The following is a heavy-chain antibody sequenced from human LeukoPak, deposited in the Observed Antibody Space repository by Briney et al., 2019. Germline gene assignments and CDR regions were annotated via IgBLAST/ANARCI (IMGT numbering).Heavy chain of an antibody. J-gene: IGHJ5*02. Sequence: GGSLRLSCAASGFTFSSYSMNWVRQAPGKGLEWVSYISSSSSTIYYADSVKGRFTISRDNAKNSLYLQMNSLRAEDTAVYYCARSIGLNWFDPWGQGTLVTVSS. D-gene: IGHD3-10*01. CDR1: GFTFSSYS. V-gene: IGHV3-48*01. CDR3: ARSIGLNWFDP. CDR2: ISSSSSTI.